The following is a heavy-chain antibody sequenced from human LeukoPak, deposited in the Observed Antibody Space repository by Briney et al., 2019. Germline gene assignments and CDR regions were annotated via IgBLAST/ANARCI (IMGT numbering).Heavy chain of an antibody. CDR3: TTDPQIYCSSTSCYP. Sequence: GGSLRLSCAASGFTFSNAWMSWVRQAPGKGLEWVGRIKSKTDGGTTDYAAPVKGTFTISRDDSKNTLYLQMNSLKTEDTAVYYCTTDPQIYCSSTSCYPWGQGTLVTVSS. CDR2: IKSKTDGGTT. V-gene: IGHV3-15*01. CDR1: GFTFSNAW. D-gene: IGHD2-2*01. J-gene: IGHJ5*02.